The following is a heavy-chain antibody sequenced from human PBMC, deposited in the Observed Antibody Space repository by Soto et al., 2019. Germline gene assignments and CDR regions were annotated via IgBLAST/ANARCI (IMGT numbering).Heavy chain of an antibody. Sequence: GGSLRLSCAASGFTFSDYAMSWVRQAPGKGLEWVSGIGGSGDSTYYADSVTGRFTISRDRSKNILYLQMNSLRAEDTALYYCASFGRPLNWGQGTLVTVSS. D-gene: IGHD3-16*01. CDR2: IGGSGDST. CDR1: GFTFSDYA. J-gene: IGHJ4*02. CDR3: ASFGRPLN. V-gene: IGHV3-23*01.